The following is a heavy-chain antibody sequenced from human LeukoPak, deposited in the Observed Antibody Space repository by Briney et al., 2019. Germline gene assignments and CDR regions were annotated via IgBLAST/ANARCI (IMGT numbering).Heavy chain of an antibody. CDR1: GGSFSGYY. Sequence: SETLSLTCAVYGGSFSGYYWNWIRQPPGKGLEWIGEINHSGSTNYNPSLKSRVTMSVDTSKNQFSLKLSSVTAADTAVYYCARVDSGSLDYWDHGTQVIVSS. J-gene: IGHJ4*01. CDR3: ARVDSGSLDY. D-gene: IGHD3-10*01. V-gene: IGHV4-34*01. CDR2: INHSGST.